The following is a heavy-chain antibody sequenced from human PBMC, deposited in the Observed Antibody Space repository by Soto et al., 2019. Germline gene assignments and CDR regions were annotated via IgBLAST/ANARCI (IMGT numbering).Heavy chain of an antibody. D-gene: IGHD2-8*01. Sequence: EVQLVESGGGLVQPGRSLRLSCAASGFTFDDYAMHWVRQAPGKGLEWVSGISWNSGSIGYADSVKGRFTISRDNAKNSLYLQMNSLRAEDTALYYCAKEQGILYQDYYGMDVWGQGTTVTVSS. CDR1: GFTFDDYA. J-gene: IGHJ6*02. CDR3: AKEQGILYQDYYGMDV. V-gene: IGHV3-9*01. CDR2: ISWNSGSI.